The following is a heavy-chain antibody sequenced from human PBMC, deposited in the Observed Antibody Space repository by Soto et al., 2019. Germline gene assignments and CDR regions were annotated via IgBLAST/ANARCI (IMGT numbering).Heavy chain of an antibody. CDR3: ARGLPYADYDPGRGYFDY. CDR1: GGSITGSSYY. D-gene: IGHD4-17*01. CDR2: IYYSGST. Sequence: QLQLQESGPGLVKPSETLSLTCTVSGGSITGSSYYWGWIRQPPGIGLEWIGNIYYSGSTYYNPSRKGRVTISVDTSKNQFALKLSSVGAADTAVYYCARGLPYADYDPGRGYFDYWGQGTLVTVSS. J-gene: IGHJ4*02. V-gene: IGHV4-39*01.